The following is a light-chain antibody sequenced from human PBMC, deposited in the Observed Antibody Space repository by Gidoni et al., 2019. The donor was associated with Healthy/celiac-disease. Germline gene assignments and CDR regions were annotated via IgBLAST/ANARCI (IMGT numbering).Light chain of an antibody. J-gene: IGLJ3*02. Sequence: QSALTQPASGSGSPGQSITISCTGTSSDVGGYNYVSWYKQPPVKAPNLMIYEVSNRPSGVSNRFSGSKSGNTASLTISGLQAEDEADYYCSSYTSSSTLVFGGGTKLTVL. CDR2: EVS. CDR1: SSDVGGYNY. CDR3: SSYTSSSTLV. V-gene: IGLV2-14*01.